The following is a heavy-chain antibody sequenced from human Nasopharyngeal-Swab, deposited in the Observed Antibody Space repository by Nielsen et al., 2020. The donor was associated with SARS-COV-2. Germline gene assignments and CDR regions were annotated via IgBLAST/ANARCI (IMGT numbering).Heavy chain of an antibody. Sequence: GGSLRLSCAASGFTFSSYAMSWVRQAPGKGLEWVSAISGSGGSTYYADSVKGRFTISRDNSKNTLHLQMNSLRAEDTAVYYCAKYYGDYPYYYYYMDVWGKGTTVTVSS. CDR2: ISGSGGST. J-gene: IGHJ6*03. D-gene: IGHD4-17*01. CDR1: GFTFSSYA. CDR3: AKYYGDYPYYYYYMDV. V-gene: IGHV3-23*01.